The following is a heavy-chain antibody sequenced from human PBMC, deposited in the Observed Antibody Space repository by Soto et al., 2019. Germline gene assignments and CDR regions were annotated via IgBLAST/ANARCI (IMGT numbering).Heavy chain of an antibody. CDR1: GFTFSSYS. D-gene: IGHD6-13*01. Sequence: GGSLRLSCEGSGFTFSSYSMNWVRQAPGKGLEWVSSISGSGGYIYYADSVKGRFTISRDNAKNSLYLQMTSLRDEDTALYYCARDRQSTPWYAADYCGQGSPVPVYS. J-gene: IGHJ4*02. CDR2: ISGSGGYI. CDR3: ARDRQSTPWYAADY. V-gene: IGHV3-21*01.